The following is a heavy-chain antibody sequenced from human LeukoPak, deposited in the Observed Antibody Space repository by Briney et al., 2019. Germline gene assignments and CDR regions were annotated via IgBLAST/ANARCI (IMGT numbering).Heavy chain of an antibody. Sequence: GGSLRLSCAASGFTVSSNYMSWVRQAPGKGLEWVSVIYSGGSTYYADSVKGRFTISRDNSKNTLYLQMNSLRAEDTAVYYCAKETLAAAPPIDYWGQGTLVTVSS. CDR3: AKETLAAAPPIDY. CDR2: IYSGGST. J-gene: IGHJ4*02. V-gene: IGHV3-53*01. D-gene: IGHD6-13*01. CDR1: GFTVSSNY.